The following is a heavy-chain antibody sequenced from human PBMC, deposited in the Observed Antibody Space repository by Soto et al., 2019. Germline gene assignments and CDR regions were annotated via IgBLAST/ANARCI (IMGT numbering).Heavy chain of an antibody. CDR2: SYYSGST. CDR3: ARVPRIWFDP. V-gene: IGHV4-31*03. J-gene: IGHJ5*02. Sequence: SETLSLTCTVSGGSISSGGYYWSWIRQHPGKGLEWIGYSYYSGSTYYNPSLKSRVTISVDTSKNQFSLKLSSVTAADTAVYYCARVPRIWFDPWGQGTLVTVSS. CDR1: GGSISSGGYY.